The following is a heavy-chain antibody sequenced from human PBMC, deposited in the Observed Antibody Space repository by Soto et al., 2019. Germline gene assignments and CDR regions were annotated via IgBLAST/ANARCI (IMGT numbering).Heavy chain of an antibody. CDR2: SHYSGKT. Sequence: SETLSLTCSVSAGFISGSCDYWGWIRLPPGKGLEWLGSSHYSGKTWDNLCIKGRVNISVDTSKNQFFLNVQSLTAADTAVYYCGRHYNVFLFLGESLSGMDVWGQGATVTVSS. J-gene: IGHJ6*02. CDR3: GRHYNVFLFLGESLSGMDV. D-gene: IGHD3-16*01. CDR1: AGFISGSCDY. V-gene: IGHV4-39*01.